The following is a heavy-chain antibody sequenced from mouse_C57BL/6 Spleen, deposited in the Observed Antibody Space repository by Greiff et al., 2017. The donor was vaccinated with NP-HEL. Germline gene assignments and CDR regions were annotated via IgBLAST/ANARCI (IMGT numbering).Heavy chain of an antibody. Sequence: EVQRVESGGGLVKPGGSLKLSCAASGFTFSSYAMSWVRQTPEKRLEWVATISDGGSYTYYPDNVKGRFTISRDNAKNNLYLQMSHLKSEDTAMYYCARSRDYYGGYFDYWGQGTTLTVSS. CDR2: ISDGGSYT. J-gene: IGHJ2*01. CDR3: ARSRDYYGGYFDY. CDR1: GFTFSSYA. V-gene: IGHV5-4*01. D-gene: IGHD1-1*01.